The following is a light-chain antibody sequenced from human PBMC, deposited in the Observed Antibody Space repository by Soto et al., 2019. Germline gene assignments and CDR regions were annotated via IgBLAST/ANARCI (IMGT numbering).Light chain of an antibody. Sequence: DIQMTQSPSTLSASVGDRVTITCRASQSVGRWLAWSQQKPGKAPKLLIYKASSLESGVPSRFSGSGSGTDFTLTISCLQSEDFATYYCQQHYSYPRTFGQGIKVDIK. CDR2: KAS. V-gene: IGKV1-5*03. CDR3: QQHYSYPRT. CDR1: QSVGRW. J-gene: IGKJ1*01.